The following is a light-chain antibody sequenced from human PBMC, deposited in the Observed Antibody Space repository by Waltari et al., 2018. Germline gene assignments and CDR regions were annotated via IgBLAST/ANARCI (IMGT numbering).Light chain of an antibody. V-gene: IGKV1D-12*01. J-gene: IGKJ4*01. CDR1: QGISSW. CDR2: AAS. Sequence: DIHMTQSPSSVSASVGHSATITCRASQGISSWLAWYQQKTGKAPNLLIAAASSLQSGVPSRFSGSGSGTDFTLTSSSLQPEDFATYYCLQTNSLPFTFGGGTNVEIK. CDR3: LQTNSLPFT.